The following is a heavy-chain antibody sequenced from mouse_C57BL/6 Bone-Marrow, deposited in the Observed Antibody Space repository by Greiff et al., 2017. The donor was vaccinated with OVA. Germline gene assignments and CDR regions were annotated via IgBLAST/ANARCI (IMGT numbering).Heavy chain of an antibody. J-gene: IGHJ4*01. V-gene: IGHV5-9-1*02. CDR1: GFTFSSYA. CDR3: TRDQSTTVVARGMDY. D-gene: IGHD1-1*01. Sequence: EVQLQESGEGLVKPGGSLKLSCAASGFTFSSYAMSWVRQTPEKRLEWVAYISSGGDYIYYADTVKGRFTISRDNARNTRYLQMSSLKSEDTAMYYCTRDQSTTVVARGMDYWGQGTSVTVSS. CDR2: ISSGGDYI.